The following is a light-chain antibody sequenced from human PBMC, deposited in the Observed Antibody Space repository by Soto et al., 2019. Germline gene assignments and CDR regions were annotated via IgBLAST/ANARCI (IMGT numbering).Light chain of an antibody. V-gene: IGKV2-30*01. CDR2: KVS. J-gene: IGKJ2*01. Sequence: DIVMTQSPLSLPVTLGQPASISCRSSLSLVNFEGDIYLNWFQQRPGQSPRRLIYKVSNRDSGVPDRFSGSGSDTDFTLKISRVEAEDVGVYYCMQGSHWRYTFGQGTKLEIK. CDR1: LSLVNFEGDIY. CDR3: MQGSHWRYT.